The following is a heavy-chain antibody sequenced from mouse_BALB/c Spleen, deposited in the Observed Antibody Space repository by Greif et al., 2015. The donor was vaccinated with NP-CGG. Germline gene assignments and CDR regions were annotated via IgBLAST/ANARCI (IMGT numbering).Heavy chain of an antibody. Sequence: EVQGVESGGDLVQPGGSLKLSCATSGFTFSDYYMYWVRQTPEKRLEWVAYISNGGGSTYYPDTVKGRFTISRDNAKNTLYLKMSRLKSEGTAMYYCARQGAYYGNYEGYWYFDVCGAGTTVTVSS. D-gene: IGHD2-10*01. CDR3: ARQGAYYGNYEGYWYFDV. V-gene: IGHV5-12*02. CDR2: ISNGGGST. CDR1: GFTFSDYY. J-gene: IGHJ1*01.